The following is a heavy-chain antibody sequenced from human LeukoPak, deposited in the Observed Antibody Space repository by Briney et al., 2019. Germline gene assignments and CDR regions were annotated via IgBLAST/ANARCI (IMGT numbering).Heavy chain of an antibody. CDR2: IYQDGSVK. CDR1: GFTFSSYW. Sequence: GGSLRLSCATSGFTFSSYWMSWVRQTPAKGLEWVTNIYQDGSVKHYVDSVKGRFTISRDNAENSLYLQINSLRVEDTAVYYCARVGYHYYYMDVWGKGTTVTVSS. J-gene: IGHJ6*03. CDR3: ARVGYHYYYMDV. V-gene: IGHV3-7*03.